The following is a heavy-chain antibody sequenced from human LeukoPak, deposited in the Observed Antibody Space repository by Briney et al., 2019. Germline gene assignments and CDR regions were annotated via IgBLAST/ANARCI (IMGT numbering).Heavy chain of an antibody. CDR3: ASWGHY. Sequence: GGSLRLSCAASGFTFSSYEMTWVRQAPGKGLEWVSYISSSGSTMYYADSVKGRFTISRDNAKNSLYLQMNSLRAEDTAVYYCASWGHYWGQGTLVTVSS. CDR1: GFTFSSYE. J-gene: IGHJ4*02. V-gene: IGHV3-48*03. D-gene: IGHD3-16*01. CDR2: ISSSGSTM.